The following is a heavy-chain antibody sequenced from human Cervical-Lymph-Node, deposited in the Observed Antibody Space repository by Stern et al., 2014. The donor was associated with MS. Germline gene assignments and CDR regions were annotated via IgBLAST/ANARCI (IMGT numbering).Heavy chain of an antibody. CDR1: GFTFDDYA. J-gene: IGHJ4*02. CDR3: AKAFDY. CDR2: IAWNGGIV. Sequence: EVQLVESGGGLVQPGRSLRLSCAASGFTFDDYAMHWVRQAPGKGLEWVSGIAWNGGIVAYADSVKGRFTISRDNAKNSLYLQMSSLRAEDTALYYCAKAFDYWGQGTLVTVSS. V-gene: IGHV3-9*01.